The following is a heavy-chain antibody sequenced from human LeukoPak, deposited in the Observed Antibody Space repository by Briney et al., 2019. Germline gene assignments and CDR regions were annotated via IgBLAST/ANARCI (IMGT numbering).Heavy chain of an antibody. V-gene: IGHV4-34*01. Sequence: PSETLSLTCAVYGGSSIGYSWSWVRQPPGKGLEWIGEIDDSGTTNYRPSLKSRVTISVDTSKNQLSLKVTSVTAADTAVYYCARVSGYCSDGVCRFDYWGQGTLVTASS. CDR3: ARVSGYCSDGVCRFDY. J-gene: IGHJ4*02. D-gene: IGHD2-8*01. CDR1: GGSSIGYS. CDR2: IDDSGTT.